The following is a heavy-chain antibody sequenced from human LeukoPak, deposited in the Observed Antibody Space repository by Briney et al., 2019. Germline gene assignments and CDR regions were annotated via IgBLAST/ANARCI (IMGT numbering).Heavy chain of an antibody. CDR3: ARVEGSGIIDY. D-gene: IGHD1-26*01. V-gene: IGHV3-74*01. J-gene: IGHJ4*02. Sequence: PGGSLRLSCAASGFTFSSYWMHWVRQAPGKGLVWVSRINSDGSSTSYADSVKGRFTISRDNAKNTLYLQMNNLRAEDTAVYYCARVEGSGIIDYWGQGTLVTVSS. CDR2: INSDGSST. CDR1: GFTFSSYW.